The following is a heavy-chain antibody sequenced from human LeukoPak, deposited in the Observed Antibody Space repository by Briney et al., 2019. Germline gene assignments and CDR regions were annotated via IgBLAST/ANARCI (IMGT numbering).Heavy chain of an antibody. CDR2: INAGNGNT. CDR3: ARDGLVPAAIEVPNWFDP. Sequence: GASVKVSCKASGYTFTSYAMHWVRQAPGQRLEWMGWINAGNGNTKYSQKFQGRVTITRDTSASTAYMELSSLRSEDTAVYYCARDGLVPAAIEVPNWFDPRGQGTLVTVSS. D-gene: IGHD2-2*01. CDR1: GYTFTSYA. V-gene: IGHV1-3*01. J-gene: IGHJ5*02.